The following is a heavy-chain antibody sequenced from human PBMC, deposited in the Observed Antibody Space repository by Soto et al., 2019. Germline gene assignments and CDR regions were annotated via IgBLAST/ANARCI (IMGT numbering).Heavy chain of an antibody. J-gene: IGHJ4*02. CDR3: PTHYYDSSGYSHTSNFDY. CDR1: GFTFSNAW. CDR2: IKSKTDGGTT. D-gene: IGHD3-22*01. Sequence: GGSLRLSCAASGFTFSNAWMSWVRQAPGKGLEWVGRIKSKTDGGTTDYAAPVKGRFTISRDDSKNTLYLQMNSLKTEDTAVYYCPTHYYDSSGYSHTSNFDYWGQGTLVTVSS. V-gene: IGHV3-15*01.